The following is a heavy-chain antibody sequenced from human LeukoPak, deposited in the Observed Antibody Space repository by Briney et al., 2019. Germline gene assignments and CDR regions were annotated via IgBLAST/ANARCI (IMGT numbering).Heavy chain of an antibody. J-gene: IGHJ4*02. CDR1: GYTFTDYY. D-gene: IGHD4-23*01. CDR3: ARPFIETPSLGALDY. V-gene: IGHV1-2*02. Sequence: ASVKVSCKASGYTFTDYYMHWVRQAPGQGLEWMGWINPDSGGTNYAQNFQGRVTMTRDTSISTAYMELSRLGSDDTAVYYCARPFIETPSLGALDYWGQGTLVTVSS. CDR2: INPDSGGT.